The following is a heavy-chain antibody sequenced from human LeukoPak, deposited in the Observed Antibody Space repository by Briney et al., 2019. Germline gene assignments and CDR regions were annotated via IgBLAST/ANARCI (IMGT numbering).Heavy chain of an antibody. V-gene: IGHV3-74*01. CDR1: GFAFSAYW. D-gene: IGHD3-16*01. J-gene: IGHJ4*02. CDR3: ARDLILVWTPGDDFDF. CDR2: INEDATTI. Sequence: GGSLRLSCAASGFAFSAYWMHWVRQAPGKGLEWVSRINEDATTITYADSVKGRFTISRDNSKKSLYLQMNNLGAEDTAVYYCARDLILVWTPGDDFDFWGQGTLVIVSS.